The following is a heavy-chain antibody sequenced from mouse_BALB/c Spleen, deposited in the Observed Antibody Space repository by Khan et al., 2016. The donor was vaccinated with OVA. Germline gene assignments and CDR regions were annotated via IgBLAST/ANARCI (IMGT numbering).Heavy chain of an antibody. V-gene: IGHV1-4*01. J-gene: IGHJ4*01. D-gene: IGHD2-14*01. Sequence: QVQLKESGAELARPGASVKMSCKASGYTFTSHTMHWVKQRPGQGLEWIGYINPRSGYTQYNQKFNGKAALTADISSSTAYMQLSSLTSEDSAVYYCARRTTEYALDYWGQGTSVTVSS. CDR2: INPRSGYT. CDR3: ARRTTEYALDY. CDR1: GYTFTSHT.